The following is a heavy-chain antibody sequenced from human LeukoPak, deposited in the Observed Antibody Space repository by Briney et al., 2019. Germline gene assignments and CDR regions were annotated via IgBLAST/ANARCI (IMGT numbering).Heavy chain of an antibody. CDR2: IIPIFGTA. V-gene: IGHV1-69*05. J-gene: IGHJ5*02. CDR3: ARVGVPYSSSYWFDP. Sequence: ASVKVSCKASGGTFSSYAISWVRQAPGQGLEWMGGIIPIFGTANYAQKFQGRVTITTDESTSTAYMELSSLRSEDTAVYYCARVGVPYSSSYWFDPWGQGTLVTVSS. D-gene: IGHD6-13*01. CDR1: GGTFSSYA.